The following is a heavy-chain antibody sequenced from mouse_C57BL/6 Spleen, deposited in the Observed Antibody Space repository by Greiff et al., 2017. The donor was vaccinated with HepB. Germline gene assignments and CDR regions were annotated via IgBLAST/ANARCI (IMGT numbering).Heavy chain of an antibody. CDR1: GYTFTSYW. V-gene: IGHV1-55*01. CDR3: ARWEYYGSSFAD. D-gene: IGHD1-1*01. J-gene: IGHJ2*01. Sequence: QVQLQQPGAELVKPGASVKMSCKASGYTFTSYWITWVKQRPVQGLEWIGDIYPGGGNTNYNEKFKSKPTLTVDTSSSTAYMQLSSLTSEDSAVYYCARWEYYGSSFADWGQGTTLTVSS. CDR2: IYPGGGNT.